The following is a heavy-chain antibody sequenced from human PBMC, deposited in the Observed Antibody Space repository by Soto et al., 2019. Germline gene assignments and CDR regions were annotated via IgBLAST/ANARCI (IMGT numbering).Heavy chain of an antibody. J-gene: IGHJ6*03. V-gene: IGHV3-23*01. CDR1: GFPFDDYG. CDR3: ARELELRYFDWLFPGNYYYYYYMDV. D-gene: IGHD3-9*01. CDR2: ISESGGST. Sequence: GGSLRLSCAASGFPFDDYGMTWVRQAPGKGLEWVSTISESGGSTYYADSVKGRFTISRDNAKNSLYLQMNSLRAEDTAVYYCARELELRYFDWLFPGNYYYYYYMDVWGKGTTVTVSS.